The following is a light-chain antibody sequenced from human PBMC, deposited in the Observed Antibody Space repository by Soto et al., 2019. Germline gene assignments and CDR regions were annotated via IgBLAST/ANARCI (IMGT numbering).Light chain of an antibody. Sequence: QSALTQPPSASGSPGQSVTITCTGTSSYIGGDDYVSWYQQYPGKVPKLMIYEVSKRPSGVPDRFSGSKSGNTASLTVSGLQDEDEADYYCCSYGDSHVLFGGGTKLTVL. V-gene: IGLV2-8*01. CDR1: SSYIGGDDY. CDR3: CSYGDSHVL. J-gene: IGLJ2*01. CDR2: EVS.